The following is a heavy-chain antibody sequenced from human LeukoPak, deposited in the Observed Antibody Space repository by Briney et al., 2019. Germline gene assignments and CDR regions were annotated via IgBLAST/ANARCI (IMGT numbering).Heavy chain of an antibody. CDR3: ARDYGGNWFDP. D-gene: IGHD4-23*01. V-gene: IGHV4-30-2*05. Sequence: SQTLSLTCAVSGGSISSGGYSWSWIRQPPGKGLEWIGYIYHSGSTYYNPSLKSRVTISVDTSKNQFSLKLSSVTAADTAVYYCARDYGGNWFDPWGQGTLVTVSS. J-gene: IGHJ5*02. CDR2: IYHSGST. CDR1: GGSISSGGYS.